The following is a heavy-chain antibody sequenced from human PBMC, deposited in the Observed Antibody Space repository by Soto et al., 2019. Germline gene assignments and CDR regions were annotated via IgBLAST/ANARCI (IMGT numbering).Heavy chain of an antibody. Sequence: SVKVSCKASGGTFSSYAISWVRQAPGQGLEWMGGIIPIFGTANYAQKFQGRVTITADESTSTAYMELSSLRSEDTAVYYSAQDRNYYNSSGYGAAVWGQGTTVTVSS. CDR3: AQDRNYYNSSGYGAAV. D-gene: IGHD3-22*01. CDR2: IIPIFGTA. V-gene: IGHV1-69*13. J-gene: IGHJ6*02. CDR1: GGTFSSYA.